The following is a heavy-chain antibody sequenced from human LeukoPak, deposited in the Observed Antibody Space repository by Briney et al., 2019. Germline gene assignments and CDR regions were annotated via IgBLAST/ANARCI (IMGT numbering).Heavy chain of an antibody. Sequence: SETLSLTCTVSGGSVSSDSYYWSWIRQPPGKGLEWIGYMFYSGSTNYNPSLKSRVTISIDTSKRKFSLKMSSVTAADTAVYYCARDKRLAVAGVWGQGTLVTVSS. CDR2: MFYSGST. V-gene: IGHV4-61*01. J-gene: IGHJ4*02. CDR3: ARDKRLAVAGV. D-gene: IGHD6-19*01. CDR1: GGSVSSDSYY.